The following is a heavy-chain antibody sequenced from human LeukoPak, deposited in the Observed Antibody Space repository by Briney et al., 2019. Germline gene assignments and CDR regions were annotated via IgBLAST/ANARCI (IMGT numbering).Heavy chain of an antibody. CDR3: ARRDSSGYPYYYYYNMDV. D-gene: IGHD3-22*01. V-gene: IGHV5-51*01. CDR2: IYPGDSDT. CDR1: GYSFTSYW. J-gene: IGHJ6*02. Sequence: GESLKISCKGSGYSFTSYWIGWVRQMPGKGLEWMGIIYPGDSDTRCSPSFQGQVTISADKSISTAYLQWSSLKASDTAMYYCARRDSSGYPYYYYYNMDVWGQGTTVTVSS.